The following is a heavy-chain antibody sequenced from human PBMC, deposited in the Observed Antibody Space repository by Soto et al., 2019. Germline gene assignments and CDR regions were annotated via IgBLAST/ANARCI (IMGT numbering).Heavy chain of an antibody. D-gene: IGHD1-26*01. CDR2: ISTYNGDT. V-gene: IGHV1-18*01. CDR3: ARQGSWPYYYYGLDV. J-gene: IGHJ6*02. CDR1: GYTFTTSG. Sequence: QVQLVQSGPEVRKPGASVKVSCEASGYTFTTSGISWVRQVPGQGLEWMGWISTYNGDTNSAQNFQGRVLMTADTATGKADTELMSLKSDDTAVYYCARQGSWPYYYYGLDVWGQGTTVTVSS.